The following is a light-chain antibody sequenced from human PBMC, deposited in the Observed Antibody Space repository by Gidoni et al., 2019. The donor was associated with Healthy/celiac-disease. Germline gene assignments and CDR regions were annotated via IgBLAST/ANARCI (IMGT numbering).Light chain of an antibody. CDR1: QSVSSY. CDR2: DAS. CDR3: QQRSNWWLT. J-gene: IGKJ4*01. V-gene: IGKV3-11*01. Sequence: EIVLTQSPATLSLSPGERATLSCRASQSVSSYLAWYQQKPGQAPRLLIYDASNRATGIPARFSGSGSGTDFTLTISSLEPEDFAVYYCQQRSNWWLTFXGXTKVXIK.